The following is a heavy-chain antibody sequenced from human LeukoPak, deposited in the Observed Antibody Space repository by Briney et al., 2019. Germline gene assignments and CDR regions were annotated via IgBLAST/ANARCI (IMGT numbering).Heavy chain of an antibody. V-gene: IGHV1-18*01. J-gene: IGHJ4*02. CDR2: ISAYNGNT. CDR3: ARDLRERRSSWLKFDY. CDR1: GYTFTGYG. Sequence: ASEKVSCKASGYTFTGYGISWVRQAPGQGLEWMGWISAYNGNTYYAQKLQGRVTMTTDTSTSTAYMELRSLRSDDTAVYYCARDLRERRSSWLKFDYWGQGTLVTVSS. D-gene: IGHD6-13*01.